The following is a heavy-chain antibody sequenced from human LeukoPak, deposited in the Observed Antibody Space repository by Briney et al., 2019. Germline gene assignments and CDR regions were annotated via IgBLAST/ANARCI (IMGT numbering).Heavy chain of an antibody. CDR2: INESGST. D-gene: IGHD4-17*01. CDR3: ARDRRDWTTGHWFDP. CDR1: GGSFSGYH. V-gene: IGHV4-34*01. Sequence: SETLSLTCALYGGSFSGYHWSWIRQPPGKGLEWIGEINESGSTNYNPSLKSRVIISGDTSKNQFSLKLSSVTAADTAVYYCARDRRDWTTGHWFDPWGQGTLVTVSS. J-gene: IGHJ5*02.